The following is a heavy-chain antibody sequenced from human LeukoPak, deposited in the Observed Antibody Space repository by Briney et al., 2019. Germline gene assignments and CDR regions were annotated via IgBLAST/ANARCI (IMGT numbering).Heavy chain of an antibody. V-gene: IGHV1-2*02. D-gene: IGHD2-2*01. CDR1: GYTFTGYY. CDR3: ASTGVVPAAPYYFDY. Sequence: ASVKVSCKASGYTFTGYYMHWVRQAPGQGLEWMGWINPNSGGTNYAQKFQGRVTMTRDTSISTAYMELSGLRSDDTAVYYCASTGVVPAAPYYFDYWGQGTLVTVSS. J-gene: IGHJ4*02. CDR2: INPNSGGT.